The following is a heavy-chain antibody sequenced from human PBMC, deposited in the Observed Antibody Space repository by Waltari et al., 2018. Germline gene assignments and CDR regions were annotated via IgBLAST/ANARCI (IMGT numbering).Heavy chain of an antibody. V-gene: IGHV4-59*01. J-gene: IGHJ3*02. Sequence: VQLQESGPGLVKPSETLSLTCPVPGGSISSYYWTWIRQPPGKGLEWIGYIYYSGSTNYNPSLKSRVTISVDTSKNQFALKLSSVTAADTAVYYCARNTVIGAFDIWGQGTMVTVSS. CDR2: IYYSGST. CDR3: ARNTVIGAFDI. D-gene: IGHD4-17*01. CDR1: GGSISSYY.